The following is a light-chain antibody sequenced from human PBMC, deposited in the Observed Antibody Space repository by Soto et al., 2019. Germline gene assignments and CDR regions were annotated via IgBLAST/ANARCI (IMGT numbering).Light chain of an antibody. CDR2: DAS. Sequence: EIVLTQSPATLSLSPGERATLSCRASQSVSSYLAWYQQKPGQAPRLLIYDASNRATGIPTRFSGSGSRTAFTLTINSLEPDDFAVYYCQQRSNWPPITFGQGTRLEIK. J-gene: IGKJ5*01. CDR1: QSVSSY. V-gene: IGKV3-11*01. CDR3: QQRSNWPPIT.